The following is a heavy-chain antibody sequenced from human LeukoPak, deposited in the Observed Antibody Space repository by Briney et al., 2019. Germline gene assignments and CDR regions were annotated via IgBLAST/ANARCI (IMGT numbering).Heavy chain of an antibody. CDR3: ARDYVDDIPMIKDY. CDR1: GHTFTSYH. D-gene: IGHD2-8*01. J-gene: IGHJ4*02. Sequence: ASVKVSCKASGHTFTSYHMHWVRQAPGQGLEWMGKINLSGGSTTYAQKFQGRVTTTRDTSTSTVYMELSSLRSEDTAVYYCARDYVDDIPMIKDYWGQGTLVTVSS. V-gene: IGHV1-46*01. CDR2: INLSGGST.